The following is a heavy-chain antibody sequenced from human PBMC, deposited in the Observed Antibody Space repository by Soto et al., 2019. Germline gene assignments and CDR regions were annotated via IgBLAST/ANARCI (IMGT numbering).Heavy chain of an antibody. Sequence: GASVKVSCKASGFTFTSSAVQWVPPARGQRLEWIGWLVVGNGNKIYAQKFLERVTVTRDMSTSTAYMELSGLRSEDTAVYYCAAEVRITMGRNYYYGMDVWGQGTTVTVSS. CDR2: LVVGNGNK. V-gene: IGHV1-58*01. CDR3: AAEVRITMGRNYYYGMDV. D-gene: IGHD3-10*01. CDR1: GFTFTSSA. J-gene: IGHJ6*01.